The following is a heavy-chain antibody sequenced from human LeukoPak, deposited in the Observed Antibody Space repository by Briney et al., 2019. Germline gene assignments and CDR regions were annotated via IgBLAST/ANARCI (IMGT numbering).Heavy chain of an antibody. D-gene: IGHD6-19*01. Sequence: GGSLRLSCAASGFTFSSYAMHWVRQAPGKGLEWVAVISYDGSNKYYADSVKGRFTISRDNSKNTLYLQMSSLRAEDTAVYYCARDRRGCLDYWGQGTLVTVSS. V-gene: IGHV3-30-3*01. CDR1: GFTFSSYA. CDR2: ISYDGSNK. J-gene: IGHJ4*02. CDR3: ARDRRGCLDY.